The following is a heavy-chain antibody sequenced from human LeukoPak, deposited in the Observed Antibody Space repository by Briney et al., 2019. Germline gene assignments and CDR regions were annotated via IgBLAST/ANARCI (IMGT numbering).Heavy chain of an antibody. CDR3: ASARYYYDSSGYYYSGLDAFDI. CDR2: ISAYNDNT. V-gene: IGHV1-18*01. Sequence: ASVKVSCKASGYIFTTYGISWVRQAPGQGLEWMGWISAYNDNTNYAQKLQGRVTMTTDTSTSTAYMELRSLRSDDTAVYYCASARYYYDSSGYYYSGLDAFDIWGQGTMVTVSS. CDR1: GYIFTTYG. D-gene: IGHD3-22*01. J-gene: IGHJ3*02.